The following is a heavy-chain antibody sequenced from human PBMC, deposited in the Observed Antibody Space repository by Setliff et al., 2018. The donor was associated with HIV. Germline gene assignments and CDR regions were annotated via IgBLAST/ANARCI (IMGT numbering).Heavy chain of an antibody. Sequence: PGGSLRLSCAASGFTFSSYSMNWVRQAPGKGLEWVSSITSGSTYVNYADSVKGRFSISRDNSKNTLYLQLNSLRAEDTAVYYCAKDRRQQLVFDYWGQGTLVTVSS. D-gene: IGHD6-13*01. CDR1: GFTFSSYS. CDR3: AKDRRQQLVFDY. CDR2: ITSGSTYV. V-gene: IGHV3-21*01. J-gene: IGHJ4*02.